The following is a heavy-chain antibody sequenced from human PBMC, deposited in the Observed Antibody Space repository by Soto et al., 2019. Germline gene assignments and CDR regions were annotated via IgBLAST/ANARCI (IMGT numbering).Heavy chain of an antibody. CDR2: ISGRGGST. V-gene: IGHV3-23*01. CDR1: GFTFSNYA. D-gene: IGHD3-22*01. Sequence: PGGSLRLSCAASGFTFSNYAMNWVRQAPGKGLEWVSTISGRGGSTYYADSVKGRFTISRDNSKNILYLQMNSLRAEDTAVYYCAKATMTLVVIRLDSWGQGTLVTVSS. J-gene: IGHJ4*02. CDR3: AKATMTLVVIRLDS.